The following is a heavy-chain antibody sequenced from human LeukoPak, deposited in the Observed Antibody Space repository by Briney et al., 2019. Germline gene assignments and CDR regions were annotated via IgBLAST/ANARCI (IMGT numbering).Heavy chain of an antibody. CDR3: AKDLWEYYYDSSPRYFQH. J-gene: IGHJ1*01. V-gene: IGHV3-9*01. CDR2: ISWNSGSI. D-gene: IGHD3-22*01. Sequence: GRSLRLSCAASGFTFDDYAMHWVRQAPGKGLEWVSGISWNSGSIGYADSVKGRFTISRDNAKNSLYLQMNSLRAEDTAVYYCAKDLWEYYYDSSPRYFQHWGQGTLVTVSS. CDR1: GFTFDDYA.